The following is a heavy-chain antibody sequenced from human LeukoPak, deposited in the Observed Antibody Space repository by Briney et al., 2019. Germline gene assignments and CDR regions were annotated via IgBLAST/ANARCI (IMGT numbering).Heavy chain of an antibody. CDR2: INAGNGNT. Sequence: GGSLRLSCAASGYTFTDYALHWVRQAPGQRLQWMGRINAGNGNTKYSQEFQGRITITRDTSASTAYMELSSLRSEDMAVYYCARDYYDTSGPFDYWGQGTLVIVSS. D-gene: IGHD3-22*01. J-gene: IGHJ4*02. CDR1: GYTFTDYA. V-gene: IGHV1-3*03. CDR3: ARDYYDTSGPFDY.